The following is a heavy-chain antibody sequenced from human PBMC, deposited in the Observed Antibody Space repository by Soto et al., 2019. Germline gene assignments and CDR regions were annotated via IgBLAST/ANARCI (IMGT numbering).Heavy chain of an antibody. CDR3: ARIKGLSYGYAAYDY. D-gene: IGHD5-18*01. Sequence: WASVKVSCKASGGTFSSYAISWVRQAPGQGLEWMGGIIPIFGTANYAQKFQGRVTITADESTSTAYMELSSLRSEDTATYYCARIKGLSYGYAAYDYWGQGTLVTVSS. V-gene: IGHV1-69*13. CDR2: IIPIFGTA. CDR1: GGTFSSYA. J-gene: IGHJ4*02.